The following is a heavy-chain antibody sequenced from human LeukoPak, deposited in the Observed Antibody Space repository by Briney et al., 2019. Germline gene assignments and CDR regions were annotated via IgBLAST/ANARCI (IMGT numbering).Heavy chain of an antibody. CDR3: ARDFATWYFDY. J-gene: IGHJ4*02. V-gene: IGHV1-18*01. Sequence: GASVKVSCKASGYTFSSYHVSWVRQAPGQGLEWMGWINTYDGNTNYAQNFLGRVAMTTDTSTSTAYMELRSLRSDDTAVYYCARDFATWYFDYWGQGTLVTVSS. D-gene: IGHD2-15*01. CDR2: INTYDGNT. CDR1: GYTFSSYH.